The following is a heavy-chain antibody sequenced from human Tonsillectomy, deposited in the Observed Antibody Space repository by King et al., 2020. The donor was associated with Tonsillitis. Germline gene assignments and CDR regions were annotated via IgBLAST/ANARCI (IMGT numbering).Heavy chain of an antibody. Sequence: VQLVESGGGVVQPGRSLRLSCAASGFTFSSYGMHWVRQAPGKGLEWVAVIWYDGSNKYYADSVKGRFTISRDNSKNTLYLQMNSLRAEDTAVYYCARDVLARNKLGQVLYWGQGTLVTVSS. J-gene: IGHJ4*02. D-gene: IGHD7-27*01. CDR2: IWYDGSNK. CDR3: ARDVLARNKLGQVLY. V-gene: IGHV3-33*01. CDR1: GFTFSSYG.